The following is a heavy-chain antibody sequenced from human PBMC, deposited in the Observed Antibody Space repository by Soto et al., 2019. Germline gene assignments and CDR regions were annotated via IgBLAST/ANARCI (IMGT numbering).Heavy chain of an antibody. CDR1: GFTFSSYS. CDR2: ISSSSSYI. V-gene: IGHV3-21*01. CDR3: ASSNLVGELSLLSY. D-gene: IGHD3-16*02. Sequence: GGSLRLSCAASGFTFSSYSMNWVRQAPGKGLEWVSSISSSSSYIYYADSVKGRFTISRDNAKNSLYLQMNSLRAEDTAVYYCASSNLVGELSLLSYWGQGTLVTVSS. J-gene: IGHJ4*02.